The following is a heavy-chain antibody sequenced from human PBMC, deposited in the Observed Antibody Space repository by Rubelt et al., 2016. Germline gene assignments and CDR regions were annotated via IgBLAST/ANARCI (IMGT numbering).Heavy chain of an antibody. D-gene: IGHD6-19*01. Sequence: QVQLVQSGAEVKKPGASVKVSCKASGYTFTSYGISWVRQAPGQGLEWMGGISAYNGNPNYAQKLQGRVTMTTDKSTSKAYRELSSLRSEDTAVYYCARVIWGSGWSNNWFDPWGQGTLVTVSS. CDR1: GYTFTSYG. J-gene: IGHJ5*02. CDR3: ARVIWGSGWSNNWFDP. CDR2: ISAYNGNP. V-gene: IGHV1-18*01.